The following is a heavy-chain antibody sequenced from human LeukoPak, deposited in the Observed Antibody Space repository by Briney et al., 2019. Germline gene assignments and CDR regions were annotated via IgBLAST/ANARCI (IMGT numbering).Heavy chain of an antibody. V-gene: IGHV7-4-1*02. CDR1: GYTFTSYG. J-gene: IGHJ4*02. Sequence: GASVKVSCKSSGYTFTSYGMNWVRQAPGQGLEWMGWINTNTGNPTYAQGFTGRFVFSLDASVSTTYLQISGLKAEDTAVYFCARPGVTGGPASDYWGQGTVVTVSS. CDR2: INTNTGNP. CDR3: ARPGVTGGPASDY. D-gene: IGHD3-10*01.